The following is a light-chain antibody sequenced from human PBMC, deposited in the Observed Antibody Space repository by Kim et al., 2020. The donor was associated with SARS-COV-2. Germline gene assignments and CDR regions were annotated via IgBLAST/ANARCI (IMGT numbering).Light chain of an antibody. V-gene: IGKV1-12*01. Sequence: DIQMTQSPSSVSASVGDRVTITCRASQDIDDWLAWYQQKPGKAPKLLIFAASNLLDGVPSRFRGSGSGTDFTLIINNLQPEDFATYYCQQANSFPLTFAGGTKVDIK. CDR2: AAS. CDR1: QDIDDW. J-gene: IGKJ4*01. CDR3: QQANSFPLT.